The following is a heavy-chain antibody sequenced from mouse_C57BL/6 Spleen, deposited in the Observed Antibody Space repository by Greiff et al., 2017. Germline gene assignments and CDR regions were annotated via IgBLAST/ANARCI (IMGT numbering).Heavy chain of an antibody. CDR2: IDPSDSST. D-gene: IGHD3-1*01. J-gene: IGHJ4*01. CDR3: ARSGSYYAIDY. Sequence: QVQLQQSGAELVMPGASVKLSCTASGYTFTSYWMHWVKQRPGQGLEWIGEIDPSDSSTNYNQQFKGKSTLTVDQSSSTAYLQLSSLTSEYSAVYYCARSGSYYAIDYWGKGTSGTVAS. V-gene: IGHV1-69*01. CDR1: GYTFTSYW.